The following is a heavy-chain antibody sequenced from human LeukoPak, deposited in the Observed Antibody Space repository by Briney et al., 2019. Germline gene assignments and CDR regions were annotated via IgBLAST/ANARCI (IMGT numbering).Heavy chain of an antibody. Sequence: ASVKVSCKASGYTFTGYYMHWVRQAPGQGLEWMGWISAYNGNTNYAQKLQGRVTMTTDTSTSTAYMELRSLRSDDTAVYYCARMYNWNYGVDYWGQGTLVTVSS. D-gene: IGHD1-7*01. J-gene: IGHJ4*02. CDR3: ARMYNWNYGVDY. CDR2: ISAYNGNT. V-gene: IGHV1-18*04. CDR1: GYTFTGYY.